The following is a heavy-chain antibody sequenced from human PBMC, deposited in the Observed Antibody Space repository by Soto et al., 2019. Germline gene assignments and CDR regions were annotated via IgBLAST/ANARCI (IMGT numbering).Heavy chain of an antibody. J-gene: IGHJ3*02. CDR1: GYTFTSYD. CDR2: MSRNTGTI. D-gene: IGHD6-13*01. CDR3: ARERPGIQRYEATDX. V-gene: IGHV1-8*01. Sequence: ASVKVSWKASGYTFTSYDINWVRQATGQGPEWMGLMSRNTGTIVYAQKFQGRVTMTRNTSTSTAYMTLSSLRSEETAVYYCARERPGIQRYEATDXWGQGTTVTVS.